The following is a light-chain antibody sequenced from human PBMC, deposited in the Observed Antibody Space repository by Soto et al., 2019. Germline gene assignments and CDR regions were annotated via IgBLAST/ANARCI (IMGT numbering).Light chain of an antibody. CDR1: QSVSSSY. V-gene: IGKV3-20*01. Sequence: VLTQSPGTLSLSPGERATLSCRASQSVSSSYLAWYQQKPGQAPRPLFYGASSRAIGIPDRFSGSGSGTDFTLTISRLEPEDFAVYYCQQYGSSPWTFGQGTKVDIK. CDR2: GAS. J-gene: IGKJ1*01. CDR3: QQYGSSPWT.